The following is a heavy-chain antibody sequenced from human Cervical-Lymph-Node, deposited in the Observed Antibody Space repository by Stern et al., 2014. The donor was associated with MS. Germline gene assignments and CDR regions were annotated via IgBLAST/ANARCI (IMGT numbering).Heavy chain of an antibody. J-gene: IGHJ4*02. CDR1: GFVVSYNY. D-gene: IGHD3-16*01. CDR3: TRGRRGDDY. CDR2: IWDAGST. V-gene: IGHV3-66*01. Sequence: EVQLVESGGGLVQPGESLRLSCEASGFVVSYNYMTWVRQAPGKGLEWISVIWDAGSTYYEDSVKGRFIISRDNSKNTLYLQMNSLRVEDTAIYYCTRGRRGDDYWGQGTLVTVSS.